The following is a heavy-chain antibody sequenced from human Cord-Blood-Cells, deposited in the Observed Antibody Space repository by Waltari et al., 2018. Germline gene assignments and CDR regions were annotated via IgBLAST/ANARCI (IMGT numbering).Heavy chain of an antibody. CDR3: ARWDNSGYDFDY. CDR2: FDPEDGET. Sequence: QVQLVQSGAEVKKPGASVKVSCKVSGYTLTKLPMHWVRQAPVKGLEWMGGFDPEDGETIYAQKFQGRVTMTEDTSTDTAYMELSSLRSEDTAVYYCARWDNSGYDFDYWGQGTLVTVSS. J-gene: IGHJ4*02. D-gene: IGHD5-12*01. V-gene: IGHV1-24*01. CDR1: GYTLTKLP.